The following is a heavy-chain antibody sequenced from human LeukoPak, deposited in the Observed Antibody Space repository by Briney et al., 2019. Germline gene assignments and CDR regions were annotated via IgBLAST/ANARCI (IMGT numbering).Heavy chain of an antibody. CDR1: GYTFTSYD. Sequence: ASVKVSCKAPGYTFTSYDIHWVRQATGQGLEWMGWMNPNSGNTGYAQKFQGRVTMTRNTSISTAYMELSSLRSEDTAVYYCAREGLYGLAFDIWGQGTMVTVSS. J-gene: IGHJ3*02. CDR3: AREGLYGLAFDI. CDR2: MNPNSGNT. D-gene: IGHD2-8*01. V-gene: IGHV1-8*01.